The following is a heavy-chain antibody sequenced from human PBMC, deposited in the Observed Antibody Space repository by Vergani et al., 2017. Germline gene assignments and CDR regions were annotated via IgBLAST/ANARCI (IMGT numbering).Heavy chain of an antibody. CDR1: GFTFSSYG. Sequence: QVQLVESGGGVVQPGRSLRLSCAASGFTFSSYGMHWVRQAPGKGLEWVAVIWYDGSNKYYADSVKGRFTISRDNSKNTLYLQMNSLRAEDTAVYYCAKGRPVVVVAAAMEYYWGQGTLVTVSS. D-gene: IGHD2-15*01. J-gene: IGHJ4*02. CDR2: IWYDGSNK. V-gene: IGHV3-33*06. CDR3: AKGRPVVVVAAAMEYY.